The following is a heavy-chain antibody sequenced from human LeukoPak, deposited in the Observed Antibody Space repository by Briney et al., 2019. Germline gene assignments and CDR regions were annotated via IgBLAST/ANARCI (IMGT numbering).Heavy chain of an antibody. V-gene: IGHV6-1*01. D-gene: IGHD6-19*01. CDR1: GDSVSSSRAA. Sequence: SQTLSLTCAISGDSVSSSRAAWNWIRQPPSRGLEWLGRTYYRSKWFNDYAVSVKSRVTINPDTSKNQFSLQLNSMTPEDTAVYYCARETTTSGSPFDYWGQGTLVTVSS. CDR3: ARETTTSGSPFDY. CDR2: TYYRSKWFN. J-gene: IGHJ4*02.